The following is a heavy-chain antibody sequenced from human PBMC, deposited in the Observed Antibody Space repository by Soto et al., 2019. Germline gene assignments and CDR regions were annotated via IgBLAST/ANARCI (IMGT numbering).Heavy chain of an antibody. CDR3: AKAEYYYDRSGYYDNWVWDY. D-gene: IGHD3-22*01. V-gene: IGHV3-23*01. J-gene: IGHJ4*02. Sequence: GGSLRLSCAASGFTFSSYGVSWVRQAPGKGLEWVSGISGSGGNTYYADSVKGRFTISRDNSKNTLYLQMNSLRAEDTAVYYCAKAEYYYDRSGYYDNWVWDYWGQGTLVTVSS. CDR1: GFTFSSYG. CDR2: ISGSGGNT.